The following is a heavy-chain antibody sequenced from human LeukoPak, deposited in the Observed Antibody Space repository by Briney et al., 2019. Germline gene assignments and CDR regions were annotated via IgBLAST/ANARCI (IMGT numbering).Heavy chain of an antibody. CDR2: MNPNSGNT. CDR3: ARRGSPSHVFNI. D-gene: IGHD1-26*01. V-gene: IGHV1-8*03. Sequence: ASVKVSCKASGYTFTSYDINWVRQATGQGLEWMGWMNPNSGNTGYAQKLQGRVTITRNTSISTAYMELSSLRSEDTAVYYCARRGSPSHVFNIWGQGTMVTVSS. J-gene: IGHJ3*02. CDR1: GYTFTSYD.